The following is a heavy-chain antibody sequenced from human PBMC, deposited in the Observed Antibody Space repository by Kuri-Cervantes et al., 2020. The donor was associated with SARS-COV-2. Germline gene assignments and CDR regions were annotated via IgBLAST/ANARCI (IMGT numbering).Heavy chain of an antibody. Sequence: SVKVSLKASGGTFSSYAISWVRQAPGQGLEWMGWISAYNGNTNYAQKLQGRVTMTTDTSTSTAYMELRSLRSDDTAVYYCARDEAARPYYFDYWGQGTLVTVSS. D-gene: IGHD6-13*01. CDR2: ISAYNGNT. CDR3: ARDEAARPYYFDY. CDR1: GGTFSSYA. V-gene: IGHV1-18*01. J-gene: IGHJ4*02.